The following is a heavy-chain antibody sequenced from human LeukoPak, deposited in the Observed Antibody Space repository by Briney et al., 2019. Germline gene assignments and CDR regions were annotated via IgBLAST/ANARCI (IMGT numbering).Heavy chain of an antibody. CDR1: GGSISSGRYY. CDR3: AREKTTVTTIFDY. V-gene: IGHV4-61*02. CDR2: IYTSGST. Sequence: SQTLSLTCTVSGGSISSGRYYWSWIRQPAGKGLEWIGRIYTSGSTNYNPSLKSRVTISVDTSKNQSSLKLSSVTAADTAVYYCAREKTTVTTIFDYWGQGTLVTVSS. D-gene: IGHD4-17*01. J-gene: IGHJ4*02.